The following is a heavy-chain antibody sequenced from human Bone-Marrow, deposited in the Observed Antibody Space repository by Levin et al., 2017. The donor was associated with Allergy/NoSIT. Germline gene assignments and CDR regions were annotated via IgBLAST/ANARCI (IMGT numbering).Heavy chain of an antibody. CDR3: ARGAYYYDSSGYYSRYYFDY. CDR1: GFTFSSYA. D-gene: IGHD3-22*01. Sequence: LSLTCAASGFTFSSYAMHWVRQDPGKGLEWVAVISYDGSNKYYADSVKGRFTISRDNSKNTLYLQMNSLRAEDTAVYYCARGAYYYDSSGYYSRYYFDYWGQGTLVTVSS. V-gene: IGHV3-30-3*01. J-gene: IGHJ4*02. CDR2: ISYDGSNK.